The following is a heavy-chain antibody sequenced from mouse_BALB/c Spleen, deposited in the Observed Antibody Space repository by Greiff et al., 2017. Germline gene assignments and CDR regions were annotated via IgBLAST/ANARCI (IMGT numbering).Heavy chain of an antibody. CDR3: ARDDGYYKAFAY. Sequence: QVHVKQSGAELVRPGTSVKVSCKASGYAFTNYLIEWVKQRPGQGLEWIGVINPGSGGTNYNEKFKGKATLTADKSSSTAYMQLSSLTSDDSAVYFCARDDGYYKAFAYWGQGTLVTVSA. CDR2: INPGSGGT. J-gene: IGHJ3*01. CDR1: GYAFTNYL. D-gene: IGHD2-3*01. V-gene: IGHV1-54*01.